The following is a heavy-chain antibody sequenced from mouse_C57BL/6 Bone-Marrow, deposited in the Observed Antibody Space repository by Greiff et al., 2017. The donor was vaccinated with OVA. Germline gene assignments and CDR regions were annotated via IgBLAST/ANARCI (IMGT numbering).Heavy chain of an antibody. CDR3: ARSERLRDYFDN. CDR2: IYPGSGNI. V-gene: IGHV1-76*01. D-gene: IGHD2-2*01. J-gene: IGHJ2*01. CDR1: GYTFTDYY. Sequence: QVQLQQSGAELVRPGASVKLSCKASGYTFTDYYISWVKQRPGQGLEWIARIYPGSGNIYYNEKFKGKATLTAEKSSSTAYMQLSSLTSDDSAVYCCARSERLRDYFDNWGQGTTLTVSS.